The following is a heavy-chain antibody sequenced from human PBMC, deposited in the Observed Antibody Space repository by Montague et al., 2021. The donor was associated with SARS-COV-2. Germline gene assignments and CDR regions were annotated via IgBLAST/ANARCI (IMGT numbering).Heavy chain of an antibody. CDR2: MYYSGST. J-gene: IGHJ6*02. CDR1: GGSISNYY. D-gene: IGHD3-3*01. Sequence: SETLSLTCTVSGGSISNYYWSWIRQSPGKGLEWIAHMYYSGSTKYNPSLKSRATISVDTSKNQFSLTLSSMTAADTAVYYCARARGGTLFGVIGAYYGMDIWGQGTTVTVS. CDR3: ARARGGTLFGVIGAYYGMDI. V-gene: IGHV4-59*01.